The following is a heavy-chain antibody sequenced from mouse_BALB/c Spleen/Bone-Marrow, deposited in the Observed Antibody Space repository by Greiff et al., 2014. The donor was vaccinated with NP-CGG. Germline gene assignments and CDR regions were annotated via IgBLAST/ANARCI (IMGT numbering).Heavy chain of an antibody. CDR2: INPNNGGT. V-gene: IGHV1-22*01. D-gene: IGHD2-3*01. J-gene: IGHJ2*01. Sequence: VQLKESXPELVKPGASVKISCKTSGYTFTEYTMHWVKQSHGKSLEWIGSINPNNGGTSYNQKFKGKATLTVDKSSSTAYMELRSLTSEDSAVYYCARGWLLRHYFDYWGHGTTLTVSS. CDR3: ARGWLLRHYFDY. CDR1: GYTFTEYT.